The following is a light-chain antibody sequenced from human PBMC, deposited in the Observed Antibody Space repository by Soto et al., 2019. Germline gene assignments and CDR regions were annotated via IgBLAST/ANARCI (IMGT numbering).Light chain of an antibody. CDR2: AAS. CDR1: QRINSN. Sequence: DIQMTQSPSSLSASVGDRVTITCRASQRINSNLDWYQQKPGKAPSLLIYAASSWQSGVPSRFSGSGSGTDFTLTISSLQPEDFATYYCQQSYSTPWTFGRGTKVDIK. J-gene: IGKJ1*01. V-gene: IGKV1-39*01. CDR3: QQSYSTPWT.